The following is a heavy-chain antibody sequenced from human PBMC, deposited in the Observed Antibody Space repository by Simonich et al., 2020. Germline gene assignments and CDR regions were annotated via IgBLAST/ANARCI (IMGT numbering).Heavy chain of an antibody. V-gene: IGHV3-7*01. Sequence: EVQLVESGGGLVQPGGSLRLSCAASGFTFSSYWMSWVRQAPGKGLEWVANIKQDGSEKYYVDPVKGRFTISRDNAKNSLYRQMNSLRAEDTAVYYCARDGLGTAYYYYMDVWGKGTTVTVSS. D-gene: IGHD7-27*01. CDR1: GFTFSSYW. CDR3: ARDGLGTAYYYYMDV. J-gene: IGHJ6*03. CDR2: IKQDGSEK.